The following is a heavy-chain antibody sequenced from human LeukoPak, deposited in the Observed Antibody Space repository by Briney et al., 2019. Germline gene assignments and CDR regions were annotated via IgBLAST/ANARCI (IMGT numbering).Heavy chain of an antibody. Sequence: GASVRVSCKASGYTFTSYDINWVRQATGQGLEWMGWTNPNSGNTGYAQKFQGRITITRNTSISTAYMELSSLRSEDTAVYYCARASGSGSVSSPYYFDYWGQGTLVTVSS. CDR2: TNPNSGNT. J-gene: IGHJ4*02. CDR1: GYTFTSYD. CDR3: ARASGSGSVSSPYYFDY. D-gene: IGHD3-10*01. V-gene: IGHV1-8*03.